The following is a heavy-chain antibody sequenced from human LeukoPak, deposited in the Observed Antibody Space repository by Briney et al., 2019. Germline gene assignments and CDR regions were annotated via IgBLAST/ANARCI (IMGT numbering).Heavy chain of an antibody. V-gene: IGHV4-34*01. Sequence: PSETLSLTCAVSGVSFNNYYWSWVRQTPGKGLEWIGEINHSGYTNDSPSLKSRVTLSIDTSRKQFSLNLRSVTVADTGIYYCTRMTTGHDYWGQGTLVTVSS. CDR1: GVSFNNYY. J-gene: IGHJ4*02. CDR3: TRMTTGHDY. D-gene: IGHD4-17*01. CDR2: INHSGYT.